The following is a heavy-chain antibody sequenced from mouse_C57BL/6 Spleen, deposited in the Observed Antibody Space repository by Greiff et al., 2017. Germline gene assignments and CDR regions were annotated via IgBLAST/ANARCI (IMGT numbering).Heavy chain of an antibody. D-gene: IGHD1-1*01. CDR2: ISSGSSTI. J-gene: IGHJ4*01. Sequence: EVQGVESGGGLVKPGGSLKLSCAASGFTFSDYGMHWVRQAPEKGLEWVAYISSGSSTIYYADTVKGRFTISRDNAKNTLFLQMTSLRSEDTAMYYCARRIYYYGSSYVFYAMDCWGQGTSVTVSS. CDR3: ARRIYYYGSSYVFYAMDC. V-gene: IGHV5-17*01. CDR1: GFTFSDYG.